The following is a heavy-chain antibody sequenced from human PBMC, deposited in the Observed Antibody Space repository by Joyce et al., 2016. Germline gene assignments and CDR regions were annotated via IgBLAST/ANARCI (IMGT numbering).Heavy chain of an antibody. CDR3: ARSTTGWSFDY. J-gene: IGHJ4*02. CDR2: IFPGDSDR. V-gene: IGHV5-51*01. Sequence: EVQLVQSGAEVKKPGDSLKISCKVSGYTFTSKWIGWVRQMPGKVLDWMAVIFPGDSDRRYSPSFEGQVTISVDKSISTAYLQWSSLNASDTAVYYCARSTTGWSFDYWGQGTPVTVSP. CDR1: GYTFTSKW. D-gene: IGHD6-19*01.